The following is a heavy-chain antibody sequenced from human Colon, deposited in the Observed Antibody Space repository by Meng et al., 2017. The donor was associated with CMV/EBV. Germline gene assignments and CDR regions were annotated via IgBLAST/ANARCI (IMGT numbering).Heavy chain of an antibody. J-gene: IGHJ5*01. CDR1: GFTFSRYN. CDR3: ARGQLWLDS. D-gene: IGHD3-10*01. Sequence: GESLKISCAASGFTFSRYNMNWVRQAPGKGLEWVANIKQDGSETSYVDSVKGRFTISRDNAKNSLYLQMNNLRAEDTAVYYCARGQLWLDSWGQGTLVTVSS. CDR2: IKQDGSET. V-gene: IGHV3-7*04.